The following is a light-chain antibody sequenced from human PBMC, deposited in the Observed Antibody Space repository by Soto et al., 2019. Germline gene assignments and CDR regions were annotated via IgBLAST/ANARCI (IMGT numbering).Light chain of an antibody. CDR1: QTISSNS. Sequence: EIVLTQSPGTLSLSPGEGATLSCMASQTISSNSLAWFQQKPGQAPRLLIYGASNVSTGIPDRFSGGGSGTNFTLSIRRMEPEDFAVYYCHQYGSTPPWTFGQGTQVEIK. CDR2: GAS. CDR3: HQYGSTPPWT. V-gene: IGKV3-20*01. J-gene: IGKJ1*01.